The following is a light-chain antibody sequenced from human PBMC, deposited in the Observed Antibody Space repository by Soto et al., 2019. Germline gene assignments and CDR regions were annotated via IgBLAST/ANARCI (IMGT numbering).Light chain of an antibody. V-gene: IGKV3-20*01. J-gene: IGKJ2*01. CDR3: QQYGTPPYT. Sequence: ESVLTQSSGTLSLSPGERATLSCRASQSVSNSYLAWYQQKPGQAPRLLIYGASSRATGIPDRFSGSESGTDFTLTISRLEPEDFAVYYCQQYGTPPYTFGQGTKLEIK. CDR2: GAS. CDR1: QSVSNSY.